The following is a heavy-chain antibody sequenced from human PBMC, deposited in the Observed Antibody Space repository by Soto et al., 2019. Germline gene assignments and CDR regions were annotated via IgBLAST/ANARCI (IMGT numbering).Heavy chain of an antibody. J-gene: IGHJ6*02. D-gene: IGHD2-15*01. Sequence: LSLTCSVSGASISSGGYYWNWIRQHPGKGLELIGYISYGGTTYYNPSLRSRLTISMDTSKNQFSLSLTSVTAADTAVYYCAIERVVGAHYYGMDVWGRGATVPVSS. CDR2: ISYGGTT. V-gene: IGHV4-31*03. CDR3: AIERVVGAHYYGMDV. CDR1: GASISSGGYY.